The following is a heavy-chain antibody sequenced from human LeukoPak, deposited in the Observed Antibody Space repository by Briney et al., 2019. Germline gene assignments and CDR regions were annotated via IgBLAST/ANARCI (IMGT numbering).Heavy chain of an antibody. CDR1: GGSISSYY. J-gene: IGHJ3*02. D-gene: IGHD1-7*01. CDR2: IYYSGST. V-gene: IGHV4-59*01. CDR3: ARVRAGTTTKRAFDI. Sequence: SETLFLTCTVSGGSISSYYWSWIRQPPGKGLEWIGYIYYSGSTNYNPSLKSRVTISVDTSKNQFSLKLSSVTAADTAVYYCARVRAGTTTKRAFDIWGQGTLVTVSS.